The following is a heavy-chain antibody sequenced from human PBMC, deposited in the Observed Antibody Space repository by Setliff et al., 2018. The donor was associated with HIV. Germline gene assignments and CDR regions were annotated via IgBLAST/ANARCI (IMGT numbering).Heavy chain of an antibody. J-gene: IGHJ6*03. CDR2: IDPNTGGT. V-gene: IGHV1-2*02. D-gene: IGHD3-3*01. Sequence: ASVKVSCKTSGYTFTGYYIHWVRQAPGQGLEWMGWIDPNTGGTKYSQVRDRVTMTRDTSISTAYMELSRLRSDDTAVYYCARDGEANYDFWELYMDVWGKGTTVTVSS. CDR3: ARDGEANYDFWELYMDV. CDR1: GYTFTGYY.